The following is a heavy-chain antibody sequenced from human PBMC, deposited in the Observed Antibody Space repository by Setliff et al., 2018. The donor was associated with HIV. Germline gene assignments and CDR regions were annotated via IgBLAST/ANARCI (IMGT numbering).Heavy chain of an antibody. V-gene: IGHV4-39*07. CDR3: ARVRLTMIMMVDYFDQ. J-gene: IGHJ4*02. D-gene: IGHD3-22*01. CDR2: IYSTGDT. CDR1: GGSISSSSYY. Sequence: SETLSLTCTVSGGSISSSSYYWGWIRQPPGKGLDWIGSIYSTGDTNYNPYLKSRVTLSADKSKNQPSLSLTSVTAADTAVYYCARVRLTMIMMVDYFDQWGQGTLVTVSS.